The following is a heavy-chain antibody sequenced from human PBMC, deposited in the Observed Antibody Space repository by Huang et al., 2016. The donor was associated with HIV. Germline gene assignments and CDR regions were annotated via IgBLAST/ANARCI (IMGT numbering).Heavy chain of an antibody. J-gene: IGHJ5*02. CDR1: GDSISRGGYL. CDR2: IYYTGTT. Sequence: QVQLQESGPGPVKPSQTLSLTCTVSGDSISRGGYLWSWIRQSPGKGLEWIGSIYYTGTTSYNPSRRRRVTMSVETSKNQFSLRLTSVTAEDPAVYYCARDRITQCNGGRCYSDWSDPWGQGTLAIVSS. CDR3: ARDRITQCNGGRCYSDWSDP. V-gene: IGHV4-30-4*01. D-gene: IGHD2-15*01.